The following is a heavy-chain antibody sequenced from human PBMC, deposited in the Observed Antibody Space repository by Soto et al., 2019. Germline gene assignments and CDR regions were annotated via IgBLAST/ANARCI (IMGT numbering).Heavy chain of an antibody. Sequence: GASVKVSCKASGGTFSSYAISWVRQAPGQGLEWMGGIIPIFGTANYAQKFRGRVTITADESTSTAYMELSSLRSEDTAVYYCARDWETGTVRNSMDVWGQGTTVTVSS. CDR3: ARDWETGTVRNSMDV. V-gene: IGHV1-69*13. D-gene: IGHD1-1*01. CDR2: IIPIFGTA. J-gene: IGHJ6*02. CDR1: GGTFSSYA.